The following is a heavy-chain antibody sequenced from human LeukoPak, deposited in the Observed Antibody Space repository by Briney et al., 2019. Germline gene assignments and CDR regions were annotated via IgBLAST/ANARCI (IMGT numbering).Heavy chain of an antibody. V-gene: IGHV3-23*01. CDR1: GFSFGTCA. Sequence: GGSLRLSCAASGFSFGTCAMNWVRRAPGMGLEWVSTISDNGGSTSYADSVKGRFTISRDNSKNTLYLQMNSLRADDTAIYYCAKLSGGHCSGGSRYSEYCGRGALVTVSS. D-gene: IGHD2-15*01. CDR2: ISDNGGST. J-gene: IGHJ4*02. CDR3: AKLSGGHCSGGSRYSEY.